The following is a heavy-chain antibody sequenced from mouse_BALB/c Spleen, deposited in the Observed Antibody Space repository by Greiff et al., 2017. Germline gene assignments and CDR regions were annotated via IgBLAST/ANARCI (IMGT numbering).Heavy chain of an antibody. CDR1: GYTFTNHH. D-gene: IGHD2-10*02. Sequence: VHVKQSGAELVRPGASVKISCKAFGYTFTNHHINWVKQRPGQGLDWIGYINPYNDYTSYNQKFKGKATLTVDKSSSTAYMELSSLTSEDSAVYYCARGEYGNPFAYWGQGTLVTVSA. CDR2: INPYNDYT. V-gene: IGHV1S45*01. J-gene: IGHJ3*01. CDR3: ARGEYGNPFAY.